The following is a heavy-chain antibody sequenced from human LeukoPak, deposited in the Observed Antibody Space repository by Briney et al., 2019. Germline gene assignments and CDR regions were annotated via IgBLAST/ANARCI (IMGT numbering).Heavy chain of an antibody. CDR2: ISAYNGNT. Sequence: GASVKVSCKASGYTFTSYGISWVRQAPGQGLEWMGWISAYNGNTNYAQKLQGRVTMTTDTSTSTAYMELRSLRSDDTAVYYCAREEVSYCSGGSCYAIRFTTWYYGMDVWGQGTTVTVSS. J-gene: IGHJ6*02. CDR3: AREEVSYCSGGSCYAIRFTTWYYGMDV. CDR1: GYTFTSYG. D-gene: IGHD2-15*01. V-gene: IGHV1-18*01.